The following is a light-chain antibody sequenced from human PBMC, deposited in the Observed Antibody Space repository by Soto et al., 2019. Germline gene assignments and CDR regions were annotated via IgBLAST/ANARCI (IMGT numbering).Light chain of an antibody. CDR1: SSDVGGYNY. CDR2: DVS. V-gene: IGLV2-11*01. CDR3: CSYAGSYTYAV. J-gene: IGLJ7*01. Sequence: ALTQPRSVSGSPGQSVTISCTGTSSDVGGYNYVSWYQQHPGKAPKLMIYDVSKRPSGVPDRFSGSKSGNTASLTISGLQAEDEADYYCCSYAGSYTYAVFGGGTQLTVL.